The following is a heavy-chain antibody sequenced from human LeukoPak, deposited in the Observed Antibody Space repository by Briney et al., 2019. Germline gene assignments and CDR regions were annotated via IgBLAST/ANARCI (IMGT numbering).Heavy chain of an antibody. Sequence: GASVKVSCKASGGTFSSYAMHWVRQAPGQRLEWMGWINAGNGNTKYSQKFQGRVTITRDTSASTAYMELSSLRSEDTAVYYCARSGIAAAGRWATDYYYYYGMDVWGQGTTVTVSS. CDR2: INAGNGNT. D-gene: IGHD6-13*01. CDR3: ARSGIAAAGRWATDYYYYYGMDV. CDR1: GGTFSSYA. J-gene: IGHJ6*02. V-gene: IGHV1-3*01.